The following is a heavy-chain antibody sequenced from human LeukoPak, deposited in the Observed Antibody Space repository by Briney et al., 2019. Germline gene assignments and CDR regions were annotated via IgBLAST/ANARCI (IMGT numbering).Heavy chain of an antibody. CDR1: GFTFSSYG. Sequence: GGSLRLSCAASGFTFSSYGMHWVRQAPGKGLEWVAVISYDGSNKYYADSVKGRFTISRENSKNTLYLQMNSLRAEDTAVYYCAKDLEGGTGVDYWGQGTLVTVSS. D-gene: IGHD1-14*01. J-gene: IGHJ4*02. V-gene: IGHV3-30*18. CDR3: AKDLEGGTGVDY. CDR2: ISYDGSNK.